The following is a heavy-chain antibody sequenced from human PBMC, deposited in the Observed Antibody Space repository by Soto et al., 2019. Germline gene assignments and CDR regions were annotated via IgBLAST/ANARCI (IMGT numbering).Heavy chain of an antibody. CDR2: IIGSGDST. CDR3: AKGRSSGGHFDS. V-gene: IGHV3-23*01. CDR1: GFTFSTYA. Sequence: EVQLLESGGGLVQPGGSLRLSCAASGFTFSTYAMSWVRQAPGRGLEWVSTIIGSGDSTYYADSVKGRFTISRDNSKNTLDLQMNSLRAEDTAVYYCAKGRSSGGHFDSWGQGTLVTVSS. D-gene: IGHD6-19*01. J-gene: IGHJ4*02.